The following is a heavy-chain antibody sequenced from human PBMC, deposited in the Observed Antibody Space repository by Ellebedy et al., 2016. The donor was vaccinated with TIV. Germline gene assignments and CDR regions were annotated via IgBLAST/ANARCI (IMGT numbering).Heavy chain of an antibody. CDR1: GDSIRSSSSY. D-gene: IGHD5-18*01. V-gene: IGHV4-39*01. CDR2: INFSGDT. Sequence: MPGGSLRLSCTVSGDSIRSSSSYWGWIRQPPGKGLEWIGSINFSGDTHYNPSLKSRVTLSVDTSKNQFSLKLSSVTAADTAVYYCARQGYRGYSYGATYTPFDYWGQGTLVTVSS. J-gene: IGHJ4*02. CDR3: ARQGYRGYSYGATYTPFDY.